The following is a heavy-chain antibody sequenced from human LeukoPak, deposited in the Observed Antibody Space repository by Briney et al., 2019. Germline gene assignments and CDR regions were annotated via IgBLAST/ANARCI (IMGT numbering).Heavy chain of an antibody. V-gene: IGHV4-59*01. Sequence: SETLSLTCTVCGGSISNYYWSWIRQPPGKGLEWIGYLYYSGSTNSNPSLKSRVTVSVDTSKNQFSLKLNSVTAADTAVYYCARQRGSSYGYSLDYWGQGTLVTVCS. CDR2: LYYSGST. D-gene: IGHD5-18*01. J-gene: IGHJ4*02. CDR3: ARQRGSSYGYSLDY. CDR1: GGSISNYY.